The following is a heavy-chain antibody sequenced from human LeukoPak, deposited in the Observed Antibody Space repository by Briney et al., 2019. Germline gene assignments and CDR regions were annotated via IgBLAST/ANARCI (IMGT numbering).Heavy chain of an antibody. D-gene: IGHD6-19*01. CDR2: IYYSGST. J-gene: IGHJ1*01. CDR3: ARLGPYSSGT. V-gene: IGHV4-39*01. Sequence: PSETLSLTCTVSGGSISSSSYYWGWIRQPPGKGLEWIGSIYYSGSTYYNPSLKSRSTISVDTSKNQFSLKLSSVTAADTAVYYCARLGPYSSGTWGQGTMVTVYS. CDR1: GGSISSSSYY.